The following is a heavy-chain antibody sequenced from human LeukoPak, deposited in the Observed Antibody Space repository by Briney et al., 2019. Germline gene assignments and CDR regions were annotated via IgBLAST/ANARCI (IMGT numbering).Heavy chain of an antibody. D-gene: IGHD6-13*01. V-gene: IGHV1-2*02. CDR2: INPNSGGT. J-gene: IGHJ4*02. CDR1: GYTFTGYY. CDR3: AREDGAAAGLLGRTKYYFDY. Sequence: ASVKVSCKASGYTFTGYYMHWVRQAPGQGLEWMGWINPNSGGTNYAQKFQGRVTMTRDTSISTAYMELSRLRSDDTAVYYCAREDGAAAGLLGRTKYYFDYWGQGTLVTVSS.